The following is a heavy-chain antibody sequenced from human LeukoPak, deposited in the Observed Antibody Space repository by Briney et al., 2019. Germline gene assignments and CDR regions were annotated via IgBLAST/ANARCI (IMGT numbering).Heavy chain of an antibody. CDR3: ARVGSVDTSGYYDY. CDR1: GYTFTTYY. V-gene: IGHV1-46*01. D-gene: IGHD3-22*01. Sequence: ASVTVSYKASGYTFTTYYIHWVRQAPGQGLEWLGIINPSGGSPTYAQKFQGRVTMTRDTSTSTVYMELSSLRSDDTAVYYCARVGSVDTSGYYDYWGQGTLVTVSS. J-gene: IGHJ4*02. CDR2: INPSGGSP.